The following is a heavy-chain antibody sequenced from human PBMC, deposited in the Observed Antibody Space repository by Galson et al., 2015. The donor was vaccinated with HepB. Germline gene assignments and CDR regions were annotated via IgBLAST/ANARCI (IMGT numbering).Heavy chain of an antibody. CDR2: INPNSGGT. CDR3: ARNNHDSSGMGHYYYYYGMDV. D-gene: IGHD3-22*01. CDR1: GYTFTGYY. Sequence: SVKVSCKASGYTFTGYYMHWVRQAPGQGLEWMGWINPNSGGTNYAQKFQGRVTMTRDTSISTAYMELSRLRSDDTAVYYCARNNHDSSGMGHYYYYYGMDVWGQGTTVTVSS. J-gene: IGHJ6*02. V-gene: IGHV1-2*02.